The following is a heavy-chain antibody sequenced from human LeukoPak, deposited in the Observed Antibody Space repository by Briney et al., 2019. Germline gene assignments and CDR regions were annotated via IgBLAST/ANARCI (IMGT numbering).Heavy chain of an antibody. V-gene: IGHV3-30*18. CDR2: ISYDGSNK. CDR1: GFTFSSYG. J-gene: IGHJ4*02. Sequence: GGSLRLSCAASGFTFSSYGMHWVRQAPGKGLEWVAVISYDGSNKYYADSVKGRFTIARDNSKNTLYLQMNSLRAEDTAVYYCAKGGRSGSDSHFPTLYFDYWGQGTLVTVSS. D-gene: IGHD3-10*01. CDR3: AKGGRSGSDSHFPTLYFDY.